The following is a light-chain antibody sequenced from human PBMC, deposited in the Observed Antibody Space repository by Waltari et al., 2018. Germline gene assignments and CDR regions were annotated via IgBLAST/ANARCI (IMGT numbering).Light chain of an antibody. V-gene: IGLV1-40*01. CDR3: QSHDSSHYV. CDR2: ANT. J-gene: IGLJ1*01. CDR1: SSNIGAGYD. Sequence: QSVLTQPPSVSGAPGQRVTISCTGSSSNIGAGYDVHWYQQLPGTAPKLLIYANTSRPSGVPDRFAGSKSGTSASLAITGLQAEDEADYYCQSHDSSHYVFGTGTKVTVL.